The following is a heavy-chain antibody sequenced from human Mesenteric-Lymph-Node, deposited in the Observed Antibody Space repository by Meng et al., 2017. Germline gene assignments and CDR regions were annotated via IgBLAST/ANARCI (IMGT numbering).Heavy chain of an antibody. J-gene: IGHJ4*02. V-gene: IGHV3-74*01. D-gene: IGHD5-18*01. CDR3: ARERHRGFTPSVDTAMDSLYFDY. CDR1: GFTFSSYW. Sequence: GGSLRLSCAASGFTFSSYWMHWVRQAPGKGLVWVSRINSDGSSTSYEDSMKGRFTISRDNAKNTLYLQMNSLRAEDTAVYYCARERHRGFTPSVDTAMDSLYFDYWGQGTLVTVSS. CDR2: INSDGSST.